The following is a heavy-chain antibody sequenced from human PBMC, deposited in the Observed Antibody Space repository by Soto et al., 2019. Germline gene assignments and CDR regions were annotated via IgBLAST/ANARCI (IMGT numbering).Heavy chain of an antibody. V-gene: IGHV5-51*01. D-gene: IGHD1-26*01. CDR3: ARRSLGWELPIGEYYFDY. J-gene: IGHJ4*02. Sequence: EVQLVQSGAEVKKPGESLKISCKGSGYSFTSYWIGWVRQMPGKGLEWMGIIYPGDSDTRYSPSFQGQVTISADKSISTAYLQWSSLKASDTAMYYCARRSLGWELPIGEYYFDYWGQGTLVTVSS. CDR1: GYSFTSYW. CDR2: IYPGDSDT.